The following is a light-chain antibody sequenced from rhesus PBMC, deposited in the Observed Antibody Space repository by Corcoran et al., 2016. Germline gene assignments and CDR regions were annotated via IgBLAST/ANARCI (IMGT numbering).Light chain of an antibody. V-gene: IGKV1-25*01. J-gene: IGKJ2*01. CDR3: QHGYGILYS. Sequence: DIQMTQSPSSLSASVGDRVTITCRASQGISNNLAWYQQKPGKVPNLLIYKASPLQSGIPSRFSGSGSGTDVTLTISSLQPEDFATYYCQHGYGILYSFGQGTKVEIK. CDR1: QGISNN. CDR2: KAS.